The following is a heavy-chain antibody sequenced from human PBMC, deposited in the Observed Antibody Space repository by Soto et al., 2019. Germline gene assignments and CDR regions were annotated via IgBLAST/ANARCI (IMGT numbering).Heavy chain of an antibody. CDR1: GDSLSSADYC. D-gene: IGHD5-12*01. Sequence: QVQLQESGPGLVKPSQTLSLTCTVSGDSLSSADYCWSWIRQAPGKGLEWIGYICYSGSTYHNPSLKSRTSMSVDTSKTQFSLKLTSVTAADTAVYYCAREESGLFDYWGQGRLVTVSS. CDR2: ICYSGST. V-gene: IGHV4-30-4*01. J-gene: IGHJ4*02. CDR3: AREESGLFDY.